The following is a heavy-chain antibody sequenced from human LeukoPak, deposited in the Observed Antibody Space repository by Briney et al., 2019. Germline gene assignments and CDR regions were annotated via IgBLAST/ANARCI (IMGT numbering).Heavy chain of an antibody. CDR2: VYFSGIS. CDR3: ARFPRDSSIYPH. Sequence: SETLSLTCTVSNDSISSPMYYWGWLRQPPGKGLEWVGTVYFSGISYNNPSLKGRVTLSVDTSNSQFSLKLTSVTAADTAVYYCARFPRDSSIYPHWGQGVLVTVSS. CDR1: NDSISSPMYY. V-gene: IGHV4-39*01. J-gene: IGHJ4*02. D-gene: IGHD2-2*01.